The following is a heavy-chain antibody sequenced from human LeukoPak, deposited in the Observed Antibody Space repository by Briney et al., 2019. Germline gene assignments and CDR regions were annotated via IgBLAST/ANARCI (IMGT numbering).Heavy chain of an antibody. D-gene: IGHD3-10*01. CDR2: INPNSGGT. V-gene: IGHV1-2*02. Sequence: GESLKISCKGSGYTFTGYYMHWVRQAPGQGLEWMGWINPNSGGTNYAQKFQGRVTMTRDTSISTAYMELSSLRSEDTAVYYCAREGRYGSVGGLYYYYMDVWGKGTTVTVSS. CDR3: AREGRYGSVGGLYYYYMDV. J-gene: IGHJ6*03. CDR1: GYTFTGYY.